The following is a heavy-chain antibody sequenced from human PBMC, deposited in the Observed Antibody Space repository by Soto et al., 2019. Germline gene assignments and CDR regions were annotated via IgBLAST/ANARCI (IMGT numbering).Heavy chain of an antibody. CDR1: GFTFSSYG. J-gene: IGHJ6*02. Sequence: GGSLRLSCAASGFTFSSYGMHWVRQAPGKGLEWVAVIWYDGSNKYYADSVKGRFTISRDNSKNTLYLQMNSLRAEDTAVYYCARDTGVVPAAYYYYYYYGMDVWGQGTTVTVSS. D-gene: IGHD2-2*01. V-gene: IGHV3-33*01. CDR2: IWYDGSNK. CDR3: ARDTGVVPAAYYYYYYYGMDV.